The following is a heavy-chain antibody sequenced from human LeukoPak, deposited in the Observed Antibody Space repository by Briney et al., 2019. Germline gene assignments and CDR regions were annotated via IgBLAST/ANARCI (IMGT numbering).Heavy chain of an antibody. D-gene: IGHD2-2*01. Sequence: PSETLSLTCTVSGDSISPTNSYWGWIRQPPGKGLEWIGSIYYSGSTNYNPSLKSRVTISVDTSKNQFSLNVSSVTAAETAVYYCARLIGWRSISCPDDCFAMWGQGTMVTVSS. CDR1: GDSISPTNSY. CDR2: IYYSGST. V-gene: IGHV4-39*01. CDR3: ARLIGWRSISCPDDCFAM. J-gene: IGHJ3*02.